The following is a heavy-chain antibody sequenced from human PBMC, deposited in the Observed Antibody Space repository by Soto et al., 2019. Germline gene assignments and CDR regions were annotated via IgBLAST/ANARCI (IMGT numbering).Heavy chain of an antibody. Sequence: GLLLKIPCNGSGYSFTSYWVSRVLQMPGKGLEWMGRIDPSDSYTNYSPSFQGHVTIPADKSISTAYLQWSSLKASDTAMYYCARQGSSSYYYGMDVWGQGTSVTVSS. V-gene: IGHV5-10-1*01. CDR1: GYSFTSYW. CDR2: IDPSDSYT. J-gene: IGHJ6*02. D-gene: IGHD6-6*01. CDR3: ARQGSSSYYYGMDV.